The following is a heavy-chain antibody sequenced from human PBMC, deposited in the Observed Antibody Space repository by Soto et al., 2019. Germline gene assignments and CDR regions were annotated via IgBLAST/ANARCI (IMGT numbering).Heavy chain of an antibody. J-gene: IGHJ4*02. CDR2: IGGAGDT. V-gene: IGHV3-13*01. D-gene: IGHD2-2*01. CDR1: GFTFKIYG. CDR3: VRGVRNYAPLY. Sequence: GGSLRLSCATSGFTFKIYGMHWVRQVTGKGLEWVSSIGGAGDTFYADSVKGRFTISRENAKNSLYLQMNSLRAEDTAVYYCVRGVRNYAPLYWGQGTLVTVSS.